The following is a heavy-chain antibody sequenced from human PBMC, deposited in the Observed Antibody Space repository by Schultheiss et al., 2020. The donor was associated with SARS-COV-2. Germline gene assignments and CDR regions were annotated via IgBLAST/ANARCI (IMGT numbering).Heavy chain of an antibody. CDR1: GYTFTGYY. J-gene: IGHJ6*02. CDR2: INPNSGGT. V-gene: IGHV1-2*02. CDR3: AREAVGVLRFLEWLSPPDTTTVVYYGMDV. D-gene: IGHD3-3*01. Sequence: ASVKVSCKASGYTFTGYYMHWVRQAPGQGLEWMGWINPNSGGTNYAQKFQGRVTMTRDTSISTAYMELSRLRSDDTAVYYCAREAVGVLRFLEWLSPPDTTTVVYYGMDVWGQGTTVTVSS.